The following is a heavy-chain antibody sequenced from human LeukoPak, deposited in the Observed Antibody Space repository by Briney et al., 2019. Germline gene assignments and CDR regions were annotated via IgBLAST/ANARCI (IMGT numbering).Heavy chain of an antibody. CDR3: ARAKYGGNFHYGSGAGYYYYYGMDV. CDR1: GFTFSDYY. J-gene: IGHJ6*02. Sequence: GGSLRLSCAASGFTFSDYYMSWIRQAPGKGLEWVSYISSSGSTIYYADSVKGRFTISRDNAKNSLYLQMNSLRAEDTAVYYCARAKYGGNFHYGSGAGYYYYYGMDVWGQGTTVTVSS. V-gene: IGHV3-11*01. CDR2: ISSSGSTI. D-gene: IGHD3-10*01.